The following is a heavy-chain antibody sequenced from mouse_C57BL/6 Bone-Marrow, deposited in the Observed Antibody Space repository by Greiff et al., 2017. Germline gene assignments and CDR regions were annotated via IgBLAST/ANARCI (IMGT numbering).Heavy chain of an antibody. D-gene: IGHD2-3*01. V-gene: IGHV5-17*01. Sequence: VQRVESGGGLVKPGGSLKLSCAASGFTFSDYGMHWVRQAPEKGLEWVAYISSGSSTIYYADTVKGRFTISRDNAKNTLFLQMTSLRSEDTAMYYCARDDGYLYYYAMDYWGQGTSVTVSS. CDR3: ARDDGYLYYYAMDY. J-gene: IGHJ4*01. CDR2: ISSGSSTI. CDR1: GFTFSDYG.